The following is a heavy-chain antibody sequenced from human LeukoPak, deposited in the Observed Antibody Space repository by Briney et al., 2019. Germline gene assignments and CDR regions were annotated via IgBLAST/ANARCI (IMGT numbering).Heavy chain of an antibody. Sequence: NPGGSLRLSCAASGFTFSSYGMNWVRKAPGKGLEWVSSISSSSSYIYYADSVKGRFTISRDNAKNSLYLQMNSLRAEDTAVYYCARDAIAAAGIYYYYGMDVWGQGTTVTVSS. J-gene: IGHJ6*02. CDR2: ISSSSSYI. D-gene: IGHD6-13*01. CDR3: ARDAIAAAGIYYYYGMDV. CDR1: GFTFSSYG. V-gene: IGHV3-21*01.